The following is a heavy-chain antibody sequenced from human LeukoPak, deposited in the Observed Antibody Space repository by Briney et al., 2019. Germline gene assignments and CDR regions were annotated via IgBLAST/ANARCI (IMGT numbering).Heavy chain of an antibody. CDR3: ARDFYSSSWFYYYFDY. Sequence: GGSLRLSCAASGFIFSSYWMSWVRQAPGKGLEWVANIKQDGSEKYYVDSVKGRFTISRDNAKNSLYLQMNSLRAEDTAVYYCARDFYSSSWFYYYFDYWGQGTLVTVSS. CDR2: IKQDGSEK. CDR1: GFIFSSYW. J-gene: IGHJ4*02. D-gene: IGHD6-13*01. V-gene: IGHV3-7*01.